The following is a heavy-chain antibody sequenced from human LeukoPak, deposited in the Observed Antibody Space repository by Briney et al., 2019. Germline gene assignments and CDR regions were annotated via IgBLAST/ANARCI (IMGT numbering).Heavy chain of an antibody. CDR2: IYPGDSDT. J-gene: IGHJ4*02. CDR3: ARSSGGSWGDLDY. Sequence: GESLKISCKGSGYSFTSYWIAWVRQMPGKGLEWMGIIYPGDSDTRYSPSFRGQVTISADKSISTAYLQWSSLKASDNAMYYCARSSGGSWGDLDYWGQGTLVTVSS. CDR1: GYSFTSYW. D-gene: IGHD2-15*01. V-gene: IGHV5-51*01.